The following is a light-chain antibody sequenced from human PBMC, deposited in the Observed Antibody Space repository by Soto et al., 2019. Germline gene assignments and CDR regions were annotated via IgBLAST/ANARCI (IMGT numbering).Light chain of an antibody. CDR1: SSDVGGYNY. V-gene: IGLV2-14*01. CDR3: SSYTSSSTLVV. J-gene: IGLJ2*01. CDR2: EVT. Sequence: QSALTQPASVSGSPGQSITISCTGTSSDVGGYNYVSWYQQHPGKAPKLMLYEVTYRPSGVSNRFSGSKSGNTASLTISGLQAEDEADYYCSSYTSSSTLVVFGGGTKLTVL.